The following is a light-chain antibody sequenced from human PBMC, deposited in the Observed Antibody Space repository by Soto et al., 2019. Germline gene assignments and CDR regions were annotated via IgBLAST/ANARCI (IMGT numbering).Light chain of an antibody. CDR1: QSVRNNY. V-gene: IGKV3-20*01. J-gene: IGKJ5*01. CDR3: QQYGSSGGIT. Sequence: EIVLTQSPRPLSLSPGEPATLSWRSSQSVRNNYLAWYQQKPGQAPRLLIYAASSRATGIPDRFSGSGSGTDFTLTITRLEPEDSAMYYCQQYGSSGGITFGHGTRLEIK. CDR2: AAS.